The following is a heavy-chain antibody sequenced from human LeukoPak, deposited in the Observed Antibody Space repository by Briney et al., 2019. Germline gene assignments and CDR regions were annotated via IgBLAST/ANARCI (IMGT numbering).Heavy chain of an antibody. CDR2: IKQDGSEK. J-gene: IGHJ6*03. V-gene: IGHV3-7*01. CDR3: ARGTLISYYYMDV. CDR1: GFTFSGSA. D-gene: IGHD3-10*01. Sequence: GGSLRLSCAASGFTFSGSAMHWVRQAPGKGLEWVANIKQDGSEKYYVDSVKGRFTISRDNAKNSLYLQMNGLRAEDTAVYYCARGTLISYYYMDVWGKGTTVTVSS.